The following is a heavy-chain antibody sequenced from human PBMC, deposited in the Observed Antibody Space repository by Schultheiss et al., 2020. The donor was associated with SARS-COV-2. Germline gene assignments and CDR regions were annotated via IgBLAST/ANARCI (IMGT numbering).Heavy chain of an antibody. J-gene: IGHJ5*02. D-gene: IGHD1-1*01. Sequence: SCAASGFTFSSYSMNWVRQPPGKGLEWIGEINHSGSTNYNPSLKSRVTISVDTSKNQFSLKLSSVTAADTAVYYCARAAVRVGTGRRDWFDAWGQGTLVTVSS. CDR2: INHSGST. CDR1: GFTFSSYS. CDR3: ARAAVRVGTGRRDWFDA. V-gene: IGHV4-34*01.